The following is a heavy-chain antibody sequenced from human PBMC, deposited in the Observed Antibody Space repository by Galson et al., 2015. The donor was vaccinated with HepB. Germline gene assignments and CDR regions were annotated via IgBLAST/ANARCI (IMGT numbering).Heavy chain of an antibody. Sequence: SLRLSCAASGFTFDDYSMHWVRQAPGKGLEWVSLISWDGGSTYYADSVKGRFTISRDNSKNSLYLQMNSLRTEDTVLYYCAKDISGGAYYDSSGYLDYWGQGTLVTVSS. D-gene: IGHD3-22*01. CDR1: GFTFDDYS. J-gene: IGHJ4*02. CDR2: ISWDGGST. V-gene: IGHV3-43*01. CDR3: AKDISGGAYYDSSGYLDY.